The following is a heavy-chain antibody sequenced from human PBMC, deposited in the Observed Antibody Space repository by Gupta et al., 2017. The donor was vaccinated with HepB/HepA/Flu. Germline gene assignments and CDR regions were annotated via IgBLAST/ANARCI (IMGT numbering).Heavy chain of an antibody. CDR3: ARAQDSDFPQGVDY. CDR1: GFTFSRHT. CDR2: IGIRGSDV. J-gene: IGHJ4*02. D-gene: IGHD4-11*01. Sequence: EVQLVESGGGLVKPGGSLRLSCGASGFTFSRHTLIRIRQAPGKGLEWVSSIGIRGSDVAYADSVKGRFTISRDNAKNSLYLQMNSLRAEDTAIYYCARAQDSDFPQGVDYWGQGTLVTVSS. V-gene: IGHV3-21*01.